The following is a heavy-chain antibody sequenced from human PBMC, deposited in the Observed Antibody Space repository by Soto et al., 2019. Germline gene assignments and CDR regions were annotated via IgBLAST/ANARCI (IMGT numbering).Heavy chain of an antibody. J-gene: IGHJ4*02. CDR3: ARDASRVTYYFDY. D-gene: IGHD2-21*02. V-gene: IGHV4-59*01. CDR1: GGSIGSYY. CDR2: IYYSGST. Sequence: SETLSLTCTVSGGSIGSYYWSWIRQPPGKGLEWIGYIYYSGSTNYNPSLKSRVTISVDTSKNQFSLKLSSVTAADTAVYYCARDASRVTYYFDYWGQGTLVTVSS.